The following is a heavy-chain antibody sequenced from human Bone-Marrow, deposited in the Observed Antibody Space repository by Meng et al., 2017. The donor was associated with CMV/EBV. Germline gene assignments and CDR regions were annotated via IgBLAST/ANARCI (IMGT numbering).Heavy chain of an antibody. Sequence: QVQTKEPGPGLVRPSETLSLTCIVSGASIKNYNWNWVRQPAGQGLEWIGLIQVIGHTVYNPSLKSRVTVSLDASKSQFSLTLNSVTAADTATYYCAGSRPGGGACDYWGQGILVTVSS. CDR1: GASIKNYN. D-gene: IGHD3-16*01. J-gene: IGHJ4*02. V-gene: IGHV4-4*07. CDR3: AGSRPGGGACDY. CDR2: IQVIGHT.